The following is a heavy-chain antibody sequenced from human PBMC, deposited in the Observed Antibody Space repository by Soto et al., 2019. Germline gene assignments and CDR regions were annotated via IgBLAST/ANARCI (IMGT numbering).Heavy chain of an antibody. Sequence: QVQLQQWGAGLLKPSETLSLTCAVYGGSFSGYFWSWIRQPPGKGLEWIGEINHSRSTNYNPALKSRVTISVDTSMNQFSLKLSSVTAADTAVYYCARGGVVVADPFDYWGQGTLVTVSS. J-gene: IGHJ4*02. D-gene: IGHD2-15*01. V-gene: IGHV4-34*01. CDR3: ARGGVVVADPFDY. CDR2: INHSRST. CDR1: GGSFSGYF.